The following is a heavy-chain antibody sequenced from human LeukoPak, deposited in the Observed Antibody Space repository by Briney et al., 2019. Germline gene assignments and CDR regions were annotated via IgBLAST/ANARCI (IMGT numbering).Heavy chain of an antibody. V-gene: IGHV3-7*01. CDR2: INQDGGEE. CDR3: ARTKIPIVLDS. CDR1: GFTFSNYF. J-gene: IGHJ4*02. D-gene: IGHD2-15*01. Sequence: GGSLRLSYAASGFTFSNYFMSWVRQAPGKRLEWVANINQDGGEEYYVDSVKGRFTVSRDNPKNSLYLQMNSLRAEDTAVYYCARTKIPIVLDSWGQGTLVTVSS.